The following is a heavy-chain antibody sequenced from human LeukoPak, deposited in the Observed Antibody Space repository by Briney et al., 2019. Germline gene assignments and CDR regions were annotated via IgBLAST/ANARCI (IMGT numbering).Heavy chain of an antibody. CDR2: ISGSGGTA. D-gene: IGHD6-19*01. CDR3: AKGPVAVAGYYFDR. Sequence: GGSLRLSCAASGFTFSSYAMTWVRQAPGKGLEWVSSISGSGGTAYYADSVKGRFTISRDNPDNTLDLQMNSLTAEDTAVYYCAKGPVAVAGYYFDRWGQGTLVTVSS. J-gene: IGHJ4*02. V-gene: IGHV3-23*01. CDR1: GFTFSSYA.